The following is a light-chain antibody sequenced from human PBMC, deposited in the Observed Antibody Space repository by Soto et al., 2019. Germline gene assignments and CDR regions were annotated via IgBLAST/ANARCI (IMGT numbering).Light chain of an antibody. J-gene: IGLJ1*01. CDR2: DSY. Sequence: QSVLTQPPSVSAAPGNKVTISCSGSTSNIANDYVSWYQQLPGTAPKLLIYDSYKRPSGIPDRFSASTSGTSATLGITGIQTGDDADYYCGAWDDSLNSYVFGGGTKVTVL. V-gene: IGLV1-51*01. CDR3: GAWDDSLNSYV. CDR1: TSNIANDY.